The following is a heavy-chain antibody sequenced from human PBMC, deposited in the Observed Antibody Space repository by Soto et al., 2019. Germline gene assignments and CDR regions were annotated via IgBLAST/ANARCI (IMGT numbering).Heavy chain of an antibody. CDR3: ARGGAQYCSSTSCDPNYYYYMDV. V-gene: IGHV4-34*01. CDR1: GGSFSGYY. J-gene: IGHJ6*03. CDR2: INHSGST. Sequence: SETLSLTCAVYGGSFSGYYWSWIRQPPGKGLEWIGEINHSGSTNYNPSLKSRVTISVDTSKNQFSLKLSSVTAADTAVYYCARGGAQYCSSTSCDPNYYYYMDVWGKGTTVTVSS. D-gene: IGHD2-2*01.